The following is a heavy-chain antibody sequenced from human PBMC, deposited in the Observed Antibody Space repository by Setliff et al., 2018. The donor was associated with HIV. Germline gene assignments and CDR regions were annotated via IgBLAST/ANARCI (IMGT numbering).Heavy chain of an antibody. Sequence: LSLTCTVSGGSISSSPYYWGWIRQPPGKGLEWIGSIYYSGSTFYNPSLKSRVSISVDTSKNQFSLRLNSVTAADTAVYYCAREQTTETTMGFAFDIWGQGTVVTVSS. CDR3: AREQTTETTMGFAFDI. D-gene: IGHD4-17*01. CDR1: GGSISSSPYY. J-gene: IGHJ3*02. CDR2: IYYSGST. V-gene: IGHV4-39*07.